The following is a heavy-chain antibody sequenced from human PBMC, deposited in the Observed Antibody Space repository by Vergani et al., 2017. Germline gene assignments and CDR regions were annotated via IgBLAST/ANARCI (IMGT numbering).Heavy chain of an antibody. Sequence: QVQLVQSGAEVKKPGASVKVSCKASGYTFTSYDINWVRQVTGQGLEWMGWMNPNSGNTGYAQKFQGRVTMTRNTSISTAYMELSSLRSEDTAVYYCARGLRRRAVAGPNYYYYYMDVWGKGTTVTVSS. D-gene: IGHD6-19*01. CDR1: GYTFTSYD. V-gene: IGHV1-8*01. J-gene: IGHJ6*03. CDR3: ARGLRRRAVAGPNYYYYYMDV. CDR2: MNPNSGNT.